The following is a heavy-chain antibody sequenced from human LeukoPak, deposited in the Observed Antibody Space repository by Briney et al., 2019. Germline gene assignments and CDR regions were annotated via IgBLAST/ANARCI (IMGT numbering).Heavy chain of an antibody. D-gene: IGHD4-17*01. J-gene: IGHJ4*02. V-gene: IGHV4-34*01. Sequence: SETLSLTCAVHGGSFSDSYWSCIRQPPGKGLEWIGEVTHDGRINYSPSPRGRVTISVSTSMNQFSLRLTSVTAADTAVYYCATIYGDFSDFDSWAQGILVTVSS. CDR3: ATIYGDFSDFDS. CDR1: GGSFSDSY. CDR2: VTHDGRI.